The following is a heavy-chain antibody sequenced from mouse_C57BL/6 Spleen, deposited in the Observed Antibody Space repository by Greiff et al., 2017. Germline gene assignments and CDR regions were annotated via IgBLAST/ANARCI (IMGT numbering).Heavy chain of an antibody. CDR3: ARAPYSNNAMDY. J-gene: IGHJ4*01. Sequence: VQLQQSGAELAKPGASVKLSCKASGYTFTSYWMHWVKPRPGQGLEWIGYINPSSGYTKYNQKFKDKATLTADKSSSTAYMQLSSLTYEDSAVXYCARAPYSNNAMDYWGQGTSVTGSS. V-gene: IGHV1-7*01. D-gene: IGHD2-5*01. CDR2: INPSSGYT. CDR1: GYTFTSYW.